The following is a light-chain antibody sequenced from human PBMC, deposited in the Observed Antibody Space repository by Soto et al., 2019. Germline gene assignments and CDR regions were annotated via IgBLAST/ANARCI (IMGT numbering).Light chain of an antibody. CDR3: QSYDSSLYVV. CDR1: SSNIGAGYD. J-gene: IGLJ2*01. CDR2: GNS. V-gene: IGLV1-40*01. Sequence: QPVLTQPPSVSGAPGQRVTISCTGSSSNIGAGYDVHWYQQLPGTAPKLLIYGNSNRPSGVPDRFSGSKSGTSASLAITGXXXEDEADYYCQSYDSSLYVVXGGGTQLTVL.